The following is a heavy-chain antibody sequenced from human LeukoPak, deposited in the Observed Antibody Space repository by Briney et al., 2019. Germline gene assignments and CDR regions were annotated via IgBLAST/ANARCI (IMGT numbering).Heavy chain of an antibody. CDR2: IHTSGTT. CDR3: ARYILGSSGPFDP. V-gene: IGHV4-4*07. CDR1: GGSLSNYY. J-gene: IGHJ5*02. D-gene: IGHD3-16*01. Sequence: PSETLSLTCTVSGGSLSNYYWSWIRQSAGKGLEWIGRIHTSGTTNYRSSLQSRVTMSVDTSKNQFSLKLRPVTAADTAVYYCARYILGSSGPFDPWGQGTLVTVSS.